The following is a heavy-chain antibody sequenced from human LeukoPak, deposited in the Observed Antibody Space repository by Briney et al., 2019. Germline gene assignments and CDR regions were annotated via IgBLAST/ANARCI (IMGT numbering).Heavy chain of an antibody. CDR2: ISGSGGST. Sequence: GGSLRLSCAASGFTFSSYAMSWVRQAPEKGLEWVSAISGSGGSTYYADSVKGRFTISRDNSKNTLYLQMNSLRAEDTAVYYCAKTINYDFWRQYFDYWGQGTLVTVSS. CDR1: GFTFSSYA. CDR3: AKTINYDFWRQYFDY. V-gene: IGHV3-23*01. D-gene: IGHD3-3*01. J-gene: IGHJ4*02.